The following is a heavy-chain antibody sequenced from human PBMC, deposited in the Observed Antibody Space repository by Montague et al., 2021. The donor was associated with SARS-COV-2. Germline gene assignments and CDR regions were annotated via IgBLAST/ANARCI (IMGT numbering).Heavy chain of an antibody. Sequence: SETLSLTCAVHGGSLSGYYWSWIRQPPEKGPEWIGEINHSANTKYNPSLKSPATISIDTSKNQFSLKMTSVTAADTATYYCASGIYPSGSYYNRYYYGLNIWGPGTTVIVSS. CDR2: INHSANT. J-gene: IGHJ6*02. D-gene: IGHD3-10*01. CDR3: ASGIYPSGSYYNRYYYGLNI. CDR1: GGSLSGYY. V-gene: IGHV4-34*01.